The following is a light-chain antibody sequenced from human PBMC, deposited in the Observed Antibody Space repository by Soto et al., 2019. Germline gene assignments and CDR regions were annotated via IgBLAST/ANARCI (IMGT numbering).Light chain of an antibody. CDR2: GAS. Sequence: EGMLTQSPATLSVSTGERATLSCRASQSVSSNLAWYQQNPGQAPRLLIYGASTRATAIPARFSGSGSGTEFTLTVSSLQSEDFAVYYCQQYNNWPGTFGQGTKV. CDR1: QSVSSN. J-gene: IGKJ1*01. CDR3: QQYNNWPGT. V-gene: IGKV3-15*01.